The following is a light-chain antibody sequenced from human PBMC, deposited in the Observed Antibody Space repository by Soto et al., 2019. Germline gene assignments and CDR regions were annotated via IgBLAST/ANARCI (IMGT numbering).Light chain of an antibody. CDR1: QSILHSNGYNY. CDR3: MRPRHSGT. J-gene: IGKJ1*01. V-gene: IGKV2-28*01. CDR2: LGS. Sequence: TVITQSPLHLPVSPGEPASISCRSSQSILHSNGYNYFDWYLQKPGQSPELLIYLGSNRASGVPDRFSGSGSGTDFTLKISRVEAEHVGINYCMRPRHSGTFGQGTRVDIK.